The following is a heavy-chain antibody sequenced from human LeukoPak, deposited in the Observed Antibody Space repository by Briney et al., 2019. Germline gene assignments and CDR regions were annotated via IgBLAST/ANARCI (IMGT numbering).Heavy chain of an antibody. Sequence: PGGSLRLFCAASGFTFSGSALSWVRQAPGKGLEWISVISDDGYTINYADSVKGRFTISRDNSKNTLFLQMNSLRVEDTVLYYCAKDAQSIAETPMSPVWGQGTVVTVSS. D-gene: IGHD6-6*01. CDR3: AKDAQSIAETPMSPV. CDR1: GFTFSGSA. J-gene: IGHJ3*01. V-gene: IGHV3-23*01. CDR2: ISDDGYTI.